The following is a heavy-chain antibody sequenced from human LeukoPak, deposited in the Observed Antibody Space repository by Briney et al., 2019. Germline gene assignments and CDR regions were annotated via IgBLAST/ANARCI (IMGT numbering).Heavy chain of an antibody. D-gene: IGHD6-13*01. Sequence: QPGGSLRLSCAASGFTFSSYAMHWVRQAPGKGLEWVAVISYDGSDKYYADSVKGRFTTSRDNSKNTLYLQMNSLRAEDTAVYYCARDMGAAAGISDYWGQGTLVTVSS. CDR1: GFTFSSYA. J-gene: IGHJ4*02. CDR2: ISYDGSDK. CDR3: ARDMGAAAGISDY. V-gene: IGHV3-30*04.